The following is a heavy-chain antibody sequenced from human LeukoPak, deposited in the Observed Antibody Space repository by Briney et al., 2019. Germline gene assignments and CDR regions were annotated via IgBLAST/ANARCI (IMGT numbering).Heavy chain of an antibody. Sequence: GRSLRLSCAASGFTFSSYAMTWVRQAPGKGREWVAYITSSGRIIYYADSVKGRFTISRDNAKNTLYLHMNSLRAEDTAVYYCASTGGYGSGTYDYYYFGMDVWGQGTTVTVSS. V-gene: IGHV3-48*03. CDR1: GFTFSSYA. D-gene: IGHD3-10*01. CDR3: ASTGGYGSGTYDYYYFGMDV. CDR2: ITSSGRII. J-gene: IGHJ6*02.